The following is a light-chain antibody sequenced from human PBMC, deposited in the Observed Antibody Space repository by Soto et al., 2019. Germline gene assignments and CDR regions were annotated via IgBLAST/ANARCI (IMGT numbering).Light chain of an antibody. V-gene: IGLV4-60*03. Sequence: QAVVTQSSSTSASLGSSVKLTCTLSSGHSSYNIAWHQQQPGKAPRYLMNLETSGGYNKGSGVPDRFSGSSSGADRYLTISNLQPEDEADYYCETWNSNTRIFGGGTKLTVL. CDR3: ETWNSNTRI. J-gene: IGLJ2*01. CDR2: LETSGGY. CDR1: SGHSSYN.